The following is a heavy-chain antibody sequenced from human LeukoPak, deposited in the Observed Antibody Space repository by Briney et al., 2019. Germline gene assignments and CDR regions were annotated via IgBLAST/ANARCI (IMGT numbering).Heavy chain of an antibody. CDR2: ISGSGGST. CDR1: GFTFSTYA. CDR3: SRSWGYYDSSGSFDY. V-gene: IGHV3-23*01. J-gene: IGHJ4*02. D-gene: IGHD3-22*01. Sequence: RPGGSLRLSCAASGFTFSTYAMSWVRQARGKGLEWVSAISGSGGSTYYADSVKGRFTISRDNSKNTLYLQMNSLRAEDTAVYYCSRSWGYYDSSGSFDYWGQGTLVTVSS.